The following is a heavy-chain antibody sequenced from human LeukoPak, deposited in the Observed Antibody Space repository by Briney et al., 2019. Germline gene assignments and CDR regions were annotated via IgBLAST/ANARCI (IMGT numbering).Heavy chain of an antibody. J-gene: IGHJ6*03. V-gene: IGHV4-59*08. CDR2: IYYSGST. Sequence: RPSETLSLTCTVSGGSIRGYYWSWVRQPPGKGLEWIAYIYYSGSTNYTPSLKSRVTISLDTSKSQFSLKLSSVTAADTAVYYCAVGATHYYMDVWGKGTTVTVSS. CDR3: AVGATHYYMDV. CDR1: GGSIRGYY. D-gene: IGHD3-16*01.